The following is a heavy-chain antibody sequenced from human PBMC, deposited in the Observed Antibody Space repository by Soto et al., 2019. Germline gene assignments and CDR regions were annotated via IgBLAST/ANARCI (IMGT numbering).Heavy chain of an antibody. CDR2: IYYSGST. J-gene: IGHJ3*02. Sequence: QLQLQESGPGLVKPSETLSLTCTVSGGSISSSSYYWGWIRQPPGKGLEWIVSIYYSGSTYYNPSLKSRVTISVDTSKNQFSLKLSSVTAADTAVYYCARQQVDDSSGYYYPDAFDIWGQGTMVTVSS. V-gene: IGHV4-39*01. CDR1: GGSISSSSYY. D-gene: IGHD3-22*01. CDR3: ARQQVDDSSGYYYPDAFDI.